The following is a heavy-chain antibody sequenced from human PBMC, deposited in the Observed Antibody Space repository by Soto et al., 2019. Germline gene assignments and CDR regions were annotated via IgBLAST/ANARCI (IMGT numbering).Heavy chain of an antibody. CDR3: ARQWSDPGAIDF. V-gene: IGHV4-39*01. CDR2: IYYSGST. J-gene: IGHJ3*01. CDR1: GGSISSSSYY. Sequence: SETLSLTCTVSGGSISSSSYYWGWIRQPPGKGLEWIGSIYYSGSTYYNPSLKSRVTISVDTSKNQFSLKLSSVTAADTAVYYCARQWSDPGAIDFWGQGTMVTVSS. D-gene: IGHD3-3*01.